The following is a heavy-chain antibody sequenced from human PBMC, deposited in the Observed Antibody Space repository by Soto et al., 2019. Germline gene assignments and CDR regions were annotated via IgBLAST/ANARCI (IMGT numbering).Heavy chain of an antibody. Sequence: QVQLQESGPGLMKPSETLSLTCTVSGGSITNYYCSWFRQPPGKGLAWIGYIQYTGYSAYNLSLKRRVTMSMDTSKTQFSLMLESVTATDTAVYYCARHGFGSLHGLVDVWGQGTTVIVSS. CDR3: ARHGFGSLHGLVDV. CDR1: GGSITNYY. J-gene: IGHJ6*02. V-gene: IGHV4-59*08. CDR2: IQYTGYS. D-gene: IGHD3-10*01.